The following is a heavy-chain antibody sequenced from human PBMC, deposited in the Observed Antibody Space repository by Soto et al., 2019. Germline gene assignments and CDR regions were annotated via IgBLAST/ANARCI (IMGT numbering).Heavy chain of an antibody. CDR3: ATSEDTFNYH. CDR2: ISDSGGNT. Sequence: GGSLRLSCAASGLTFSSFAMSWVRQAPGKGLEWVSSISDSGGNTYYADSVKGRFTISRDNSQNSLFLQMNSLRVEDTAVYFRATSEDTFNYHWGQGVLVTVSS. V-gene: IGHV3-23*01. J-gene: IGHJ4*02. CDR1: GLTFSSFA. D-gene: IGHD3-16*01.